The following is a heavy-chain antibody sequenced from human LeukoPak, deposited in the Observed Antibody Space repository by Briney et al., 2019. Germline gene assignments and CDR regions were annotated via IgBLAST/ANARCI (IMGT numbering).Heavy chain of an antibody. V-gene: IGHV1-18*01. CDR2: ISAYNGNT. D-gene: IGHD3-22*01. CDR1: GYTFTSYG. Sequence: ASVKVSCKASGYTFTSYGISWVRQAPGQGLEWRGWISAYNGNTNYAQKLPGRVTMTTDTSTSTAYKELRSLRSDDTAVYYCARSMGSYDSSGYDDYWGQGTLVTVSS. CDR3: ARSMGSYDSSGYDDY. J-gene: IGHJ4*02.